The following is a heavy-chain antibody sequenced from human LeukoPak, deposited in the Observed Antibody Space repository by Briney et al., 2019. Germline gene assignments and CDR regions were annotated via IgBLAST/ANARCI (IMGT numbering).Heavy chain of an antibody. CDR3: ARDRYYVPDY. CDR2: ISSSSGCI. J-gene: IGHJ4*02. Sequence: GGSLRLSCAASGFTFSSYSMNWVRQAPGKGLEWVSSISSSSGCIYYADSVKGRFTISRDNAKNSLYLQMNSLRAEDTAVYYCARDRYYVPDYWGQGTLVTVSS. CDR1: GFTFSSYS. V-gene: IGHV3-21*01. D-gene: IGHD3-10*02.